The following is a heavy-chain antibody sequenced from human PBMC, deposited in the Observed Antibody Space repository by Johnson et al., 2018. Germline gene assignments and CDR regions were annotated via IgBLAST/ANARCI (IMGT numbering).Heavy chain of an antibody. CDR3: AGHSAAAKYYYYAMDV. J-gene: IGHJ6*02. Sequence: EVQLVESGAEVKKPGESLKISCKGSGYSFTSYWIGWVRQMPGKGLEWMGIIYPGDSDTRYSPSFQGQVTISADKSISTAYLQWSSLKASDTAMYYCAGHSAAAKYYYYAMDVWGQGTTVTVSS. V-gene: IGHV5-51*01. CDR2: IYPGDSDT. D-gene: IGHD6-13*01. CDR1: GYSFTSYW.